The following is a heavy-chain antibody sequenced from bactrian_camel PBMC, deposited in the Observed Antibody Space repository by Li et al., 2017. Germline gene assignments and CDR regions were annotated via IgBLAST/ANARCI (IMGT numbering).Heavy chain of an antibody. CDR2: LESDGDE. Sequence: VQLVESGGGSVQAGGSLRLSCAASGYSVSTGYMAWFRQAVGKFREGIAHLESDGDEAYADSVKGRFTISKDNSKNTLYLHMNSLNTVDTAMYYCATSSRSDCTWKLVPSAYDNWARGPRSPSP. V-gene: IGHV3S33*01. CDR1: GYSVSTGY. J-gene: IGHJ4*01. D-gene: IGHD2*01.